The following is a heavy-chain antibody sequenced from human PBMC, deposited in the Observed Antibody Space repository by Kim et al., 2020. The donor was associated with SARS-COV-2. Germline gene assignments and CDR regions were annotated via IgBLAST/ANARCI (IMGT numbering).Heavy chain of an antibody. CDR2: INHSGST. D-gene: IGHD2-2*01. CDR3: ARGEGGYCSSTSCFRLRGLGFDP. Sequence: SETLSLTCAVYGGSFSGYYWSWIRQPPGKGLEWIGEINHSGSTNYNPSLKSRVTISVDTSKNQFSLKLSSVTAADTAVYYCARGEGGYCSSTSCFRLRGLGFDPWGQGTLVTVSS. J-gene: IGHJ5*02. CDR1: GGSFSGYY. V-gene: IGHV4-34*01.